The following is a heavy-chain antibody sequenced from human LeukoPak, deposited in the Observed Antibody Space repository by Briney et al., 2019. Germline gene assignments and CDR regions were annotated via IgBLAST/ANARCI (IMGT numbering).Heavy chain of an antibody. CDR3: ARIKEQWLAYFDY. D-gene: IGHD6-19*01. J-gene: IGHJ4*02. CDR1: GYSFTSYW. Sequence: GESLQISCKGSGYSFTSYWIGWVRQMPGKGLEWMGIIYPGDSDTRYSPSFQGQVTISADKSISTAYLQWSSLKASDTAMYYCARIKEQWLAYFDYWGQGTLVTVSS. V-gene: IGHV5-51*01. CDR2: IYPGDSDT.